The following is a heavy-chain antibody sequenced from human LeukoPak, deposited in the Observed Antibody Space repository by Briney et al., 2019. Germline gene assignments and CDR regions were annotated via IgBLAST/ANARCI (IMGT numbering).Heavy chain of an antibody. CDR3: ARGRLGPDY. Sequence: SETLSLTCAVYGGSFSGYYWSWIRQPPGKGLEWIGEINHSGSTNYNPSLKSRVAISVDTSKNQFSLKLSSVTAADTAVYYCARGRLGPDYWGQGTLVTVSS. D-gene: IGHD3-9*01. J-gene: IGHJ4*02. CDR2: INHSGST. V-gene: IGHV4-34*01. CDR1: GGSFSGYY.